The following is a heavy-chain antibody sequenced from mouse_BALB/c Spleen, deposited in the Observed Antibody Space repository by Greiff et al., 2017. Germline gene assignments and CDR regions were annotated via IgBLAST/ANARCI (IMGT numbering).Heavy chain of an antibody. CDR3: ARTYGRAWFAY. D-gene: IGHD1-1*01. Sequence: EVQLVESGGGLVQPGGSRKLSCSASGFTFSSFGMHWVRQAPEKGLEWVAYISSGSSTIYYADTVKGRFTISRDNPKNTLFLQMTSLRSEDTAMYYCARTYGRAWFAYWGQGTLVTVSA. CDR1: GFTFSSFG. CDR2: ISSGSSTI. V-gene: IGHV5-17*02. J-gene: IGHJ3*01.